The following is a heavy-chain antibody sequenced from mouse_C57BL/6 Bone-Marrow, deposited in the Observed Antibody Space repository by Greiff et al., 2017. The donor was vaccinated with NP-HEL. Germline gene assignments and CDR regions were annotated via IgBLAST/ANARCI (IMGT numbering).Heavy chain of an antibody. D-gene: IGHD2-5*01. J-gene: IGHJ2*01. CDR1: GYTFTDYN. CDR3: ARRDSNYVGYYFDD. Sequence: EVQLQQSGPELVKPGASVKIPCKASGYTFTDYNMDWVKQSHGKSLEWIGDINPNNGGTIYNQKFKGKATLTVDKSSSTAYMELRSLTSEDTAVYYCARRDSNYVGYYFDDWGQGTTLTVSS. CDR2: INPNNGGT. V-gene: IGHV1-18*01.